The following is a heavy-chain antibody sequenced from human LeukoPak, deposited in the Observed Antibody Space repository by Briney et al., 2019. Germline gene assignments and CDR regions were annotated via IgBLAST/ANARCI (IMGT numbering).Heavy chain of an antibody. CDR1: GGSFSGYY. CDR3: ARGPGSSWYLYFQH. J-gene: IGHJ1*01. D-gene: IGHD6-13*01. V-gene: IGHV4-34*01. CDR2: INHSGST. Sequence: SETPSLTCAVYGGSFSGYYWSWIRQPPGKGLEWIGEINHSGSTNYNPSLKSRVTISVDTSKNQFSLKLSSVTAADTAVYYCARGPGSSWYLYFQHWARAPWSPSPQ.